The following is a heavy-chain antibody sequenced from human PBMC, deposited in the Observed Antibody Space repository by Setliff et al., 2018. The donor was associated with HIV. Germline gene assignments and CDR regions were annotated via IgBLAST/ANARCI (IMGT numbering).Heavy chain of an antibody. V-gene: IGHV3-33*06. D-gene: IGHD1-26*01. CDR1: GFTFSTYG. J-gene: IGHJ6*03. CDR3: AKDRNPWDSSYYMDV. Sequence: PGGSLRLSCAASGFTFSTYGMYWVRQAPGKGLEWVAVIWYDGSNKYYEDSVQGRFTISRDNSKNTLYLQMNSLRAEDTAVYHCAKDRNPWDSSYYMDVWGKGTTVTV. CDR2: IWYDGSNK.